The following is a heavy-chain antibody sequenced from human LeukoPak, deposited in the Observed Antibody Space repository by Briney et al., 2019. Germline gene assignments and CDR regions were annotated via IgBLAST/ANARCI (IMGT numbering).Heavy chain of an antibody. Sequence: TGGSLRLSCAASGFTFSSYDMHWVRQAPGKGLEWVGLIKNKHEHQATDYAAPVRERFIITRDDSSSTLFLQMNSLKTEDTAVYYCVTDANRILGARGTGYWGQGILVTVSS. CDR1: GFTFSSYD. D-gene: IGHD1-26*01. CDR3: VTDANRILGARGTGY. J-gene: IGHJ4*02. V-gene: IGHV3-15*07. CDR2: IKNKHEHQAT.